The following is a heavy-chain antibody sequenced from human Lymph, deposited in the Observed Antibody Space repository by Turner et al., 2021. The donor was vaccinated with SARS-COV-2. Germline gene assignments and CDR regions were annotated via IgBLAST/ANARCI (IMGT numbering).Heavy chain of an antibody. D-gene: IGHD2-15*01. CDR1: GFTFSSYA. CDR2: ISGSGGST. CDR3: AKAPNGVALGYCSGGNCYVDY. V-gene: IGHV3-23*01. Sequence: EVQLLESGGGLVQPGGSLRLSCAASGFTFSSYAMSWVRQAPGKGLEWVSAISGSGGSTYYADSVKGRFTISRDNSKNTLYLQMNSLRAEDTAVYYCAKAPNGVALGYCSGGNCYVDYWGQGTLVTVSS. J-gene: IGHJ4*02.